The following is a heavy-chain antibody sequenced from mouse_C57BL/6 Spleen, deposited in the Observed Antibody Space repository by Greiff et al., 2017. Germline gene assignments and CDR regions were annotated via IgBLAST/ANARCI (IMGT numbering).Heavy chain of an antibody. CDR2: IHPNSGST. CDR3: ARDTTVVVPGYFDV. D-gene: IGHD1-1*01. CDR1: GYTFTSYW. Sequence: QVQLQQPGAELVKPGASVKLSCKASGYTFTSYWMHWVKQRPGQGLEWIGMIHPNSGSTNYNEKFKSKATLTVDKSSSTAYMQLSSLTSEDSAVYYCARDTTVVVPGYFDVWGTGTTVTVSS. J-gene: IGHJ1*03. V-gene: IGHV1-64*01.